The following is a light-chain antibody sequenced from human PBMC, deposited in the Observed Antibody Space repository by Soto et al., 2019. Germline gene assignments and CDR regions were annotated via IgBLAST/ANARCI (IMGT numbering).Light chain of an antibody. Sequence: QSALTQPASVSGSPGQSITISCTGTSSDVGGYNYVSWYQQHPGKAPKLMIYEVSNRPSGVSNRFSGSKSGNTASLTISGXXAXXXXXXYCSSYTSSSTHGVFGGGTKLTVL. V-gene: IGLV2-14*01. CDR2: EVS. CDR3: SSYTSSSTHGV. CDR1: SSDVGGYNY. J-gene: IGLJ2*01.